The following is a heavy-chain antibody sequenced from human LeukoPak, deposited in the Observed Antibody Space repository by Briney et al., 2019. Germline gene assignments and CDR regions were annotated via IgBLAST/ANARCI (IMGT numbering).Heavy chain of an antibody. D-gene: IGHD6-6*01. CDR1: GGTFSSYS. J-gene: IGHJ3*02. Sequence: SVKVSCKASGGTFSSYSISWVRQAPGQGLEWMGGIIPIFGTANYAQKFQGRVTITTDESTSTAYMELSSLRSEDTAVYYCARGAARLDAFDIWGQGTMVTVSS. V-gene: IGHV1-69*05. CDR3: ARGAARLDAFDI. CDR2: IIPIFGTA.